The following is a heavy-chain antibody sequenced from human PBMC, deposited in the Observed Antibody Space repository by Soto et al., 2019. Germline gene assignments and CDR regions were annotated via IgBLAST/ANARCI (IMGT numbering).Heavy chain of an antibody. Sequence: EVQLVESGGGLVQPGGSLRLSCAASGFTFTNYWMHWVRQAPGKGLVWVARVNSDGSRTNNADFVAGRFSISRDNAKNTLYLEMSGLGGEDTAVYYCARGVPGFYGVDVWGHGTTVTV. J-gene: IGHJ6*02. CDR2: VNSDGSRT. CDR3: ARGVPGFYGVDV. D-gene: IGHD3-10*02. V-gene: IGHV3-74*01. CDR1: GFTFTNYW.